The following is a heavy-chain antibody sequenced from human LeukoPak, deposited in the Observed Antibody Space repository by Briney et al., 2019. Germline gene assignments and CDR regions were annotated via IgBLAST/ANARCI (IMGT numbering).Heavy chain of an antibody. Sequence: PSETLSLNCTGSGGSISSYYWSWIRQPAGKGLEWIGRIYTSGSTNYNPSLKRRITMSVDTSKNQFSLKLSAVTAADTAVYYCARAPLHYYDSSGYSYFDYWGQGTLVTVSS. V-gene: IGHV4-4*07. CDR2: IYTSGST. CDR1: GGSISSYY. D-gene: IGHD3-22*01. J-gene: IGHJ4*02. CDR3: ARAPLHYYDSSGYSYFDY.